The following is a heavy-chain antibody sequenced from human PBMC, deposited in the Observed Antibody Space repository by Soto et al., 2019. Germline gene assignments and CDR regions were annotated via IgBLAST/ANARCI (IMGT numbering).Heavy chain of an antibody. Sequence: PGGSLRLSCAASTSGFGGSNYMTWVRQAPGKGLEWVSVIYRDGNTYYVDSVKGRFTISRDNSKNTLYLQMNSLRGEDTAVYYCARGRFGMDVWGQGTTLTVSS. CDR3: ARGRFGMDV. CDR1: TSGFGGSNY. CDR2: IYRDGNT. V-gene: IGHV3-53*01. J-gene: IGHJ6*02.